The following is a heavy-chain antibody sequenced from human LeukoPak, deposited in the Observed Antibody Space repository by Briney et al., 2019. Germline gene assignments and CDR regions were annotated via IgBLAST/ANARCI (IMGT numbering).Heavy chain of an antibody. CDR1: GYTFTGCY. V-gene: IGHV1-2*02. D-gene: IGHD3-22*01. CDR2: INPNSGGT. CDR3: ASLGAPTEYYYDSSGYQLDY. J-gene: IGHJ4*02. Sequence: SVKVSCKASGYTFTGCYMHWVRQARGQGLEGMGWINPNSGGTNYAQKFQGRVTMTRHKSISTAYMELSRLRSDDTAVYYCASLGAPTEYYYDSSGYQLDYWGQGTLVTVSS.